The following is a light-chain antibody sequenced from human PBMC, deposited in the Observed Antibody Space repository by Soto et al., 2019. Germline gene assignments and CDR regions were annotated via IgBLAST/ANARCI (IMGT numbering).Light chain of an antibody. CDR1: QSVSNY. Sequence: VWTRTPATVSVSPGERSTLCFRASQSVSNYVAWYQQKPGQAPRLLIYDASNRATGIPARFSGSGSGTDFTLTISSLQPEDFAVYYCQQDYNLPATFGQGTRLEIK. CDR3: QQDYNLPAT. V-gene: IGKV3-11*01. CDR2: DAS. J-gene: IGKJ5*01.